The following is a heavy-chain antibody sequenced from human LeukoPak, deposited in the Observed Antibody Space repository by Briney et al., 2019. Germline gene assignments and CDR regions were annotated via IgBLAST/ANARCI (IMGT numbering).Heavy chain of an antibody. J-gene: IGHJ4*02. CDR3: TRSGGYVDY. Sequence: GGSLRLSCVGSGFTFSVSAMHWVRQASGKGLEWVGRIRSKAYSYATEYAASVKGRFTISRDDSKNTAYLQMNSLKTEDTAVYYCTRSGGYVDYWGQGTLVTVSS. V-gene: IGHV3-73*01. CDR2: IRSKAYSYAT. D-gene: IGHD1-26*01. CDR1: GFTFSVSA.